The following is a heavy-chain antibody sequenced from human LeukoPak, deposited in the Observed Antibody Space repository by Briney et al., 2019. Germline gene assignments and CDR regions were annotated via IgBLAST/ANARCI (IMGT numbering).Heavy chain of an antibody. CDR3: ARDNYYGSGSYHGY. V-gene: IGHV4-39*07. CDR2: IYYSGST. J-gene: IGHJ4*02. D-gene: IGHD3-10*01. CDR1: GGSISSSSYY. Sequence: SETLSLTCTVSGGSISSSSYYWGWIRQPPGKGLEWIGSIYYSGSTYYNPSLKSRVTISVDTSKNQFSLKLSSMTAADTAVYYCARDNYYGSGSYHGYWGQGTLVTVSS.